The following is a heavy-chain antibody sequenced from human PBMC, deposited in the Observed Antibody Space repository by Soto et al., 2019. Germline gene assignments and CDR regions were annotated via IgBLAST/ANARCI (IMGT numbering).Heavy chain of an antibody. Sequence: EVQLVESGGGLVKPGGFLRLSCAASGFTFSNAWMSWVRQAPGKGLEWVGRIKSKTDGGTTDYAAPVKGRFTISRDDSKNTLYLQMNSLKTEDTAVYYCTTDASWGLLWFGELLFDYWGQGTLVTVSS. D-gene: IGHD3-10*01. CDR1: GFTFSNAW. V-gene: IGHV3-15*01. CDR3: TTDASWGLLWFGELLFDY. J-gene: IGHJ4*02. CDR2: IKSKTDGGTT.